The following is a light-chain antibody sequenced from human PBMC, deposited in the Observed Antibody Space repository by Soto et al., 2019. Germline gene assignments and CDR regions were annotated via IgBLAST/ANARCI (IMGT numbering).Light chain of an antibody. CDR3: QQYARPPFA. J-gene: IGKJ2*01. Sequence: EIVLTQSPGTLSLSPGERATLSCRASQGISNSYLAWYQQKPGQAPRLLLYDASSRATGIPDRVSGSGSGTDFTLTISSLEPEDFAVYYCQQYARPPFAFGQGTKVEIK. CDR1: QGISNSY. CDR2: DAS. V-gene: IGKV3-20*01.